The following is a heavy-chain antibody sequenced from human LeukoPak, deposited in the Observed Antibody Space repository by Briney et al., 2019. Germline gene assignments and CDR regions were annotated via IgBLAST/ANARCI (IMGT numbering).Heavy chain of an antibody. CDR1: GFTFSSYA. CDR2: IKEDGSKA. V-gene: IGHV3-7*03. CDR3: VRDGGYFRLEY. Sequence: GGSLRLSCAASGFTFSSYAVSWVRQAPGKGLEWVTHIKEDGSKAYYIDSVKGRFTISRDNAKNSLYLQMNSLRAEDTAIYYCVRDGGYFRLEYWGQGILITVSS. J-gene: IGHJ4*02. D-gene: IGHD5-12*01.